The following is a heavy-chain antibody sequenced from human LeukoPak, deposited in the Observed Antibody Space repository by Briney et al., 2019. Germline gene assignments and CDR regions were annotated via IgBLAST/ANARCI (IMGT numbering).Heavy chain of an antibody. CDR2: IPYDGSNK. V-gene: IGHV3-30*18. CDR3: AKDISGYDYYFDY. CDR1: GFTFSSYG. Sequence: PGGSLRLSCAASGFTFSSYGMHWVRQAPGKGLEWVAVIPYDGSNKYYADSVKGRFTISRDNSKNTLYLQMNSLRAEDTAVYYCAKDISGYDYYFDYWGQGTLVTVSS. J-gene: IGHJ4*02. D-gene: IGHD5-12*01.